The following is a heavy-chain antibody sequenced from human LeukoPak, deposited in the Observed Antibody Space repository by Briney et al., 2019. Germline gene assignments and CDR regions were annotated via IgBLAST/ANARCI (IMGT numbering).Heavy chain of an antibody. CDR1: GFTFSSYS. V-gene: IGHV3-21*01. J-gene: IGHJ4*02. Sequence: PGRSLRLSCAASGFTFSSYSMNWVRQAPGKGLEWVSSISSSSSYIYYADSVKGRFTISRDNAKNSLYLQMNSLRAEDTAVYYCARDKSARVAVAGLLAAYWGQGTLVTVSS. CDR2: ISSSSSYI. CDR3: ARDKSARVAVAGLLAAY. D-gene: IGHD6-19*01.